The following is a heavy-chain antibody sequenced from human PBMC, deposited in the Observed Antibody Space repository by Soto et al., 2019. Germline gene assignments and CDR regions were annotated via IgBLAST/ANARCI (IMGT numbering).Heavy chain of an antibody. J-gene: IGHJ5*02. CDR1: GFTFSNYA. V-gene: IGHV3-30-3*01. Sequence: QVHLVESGGGVVQPGRSLRLSCAASGFTFSNYAMHWVRQAPGKGLEWVAVISFDGSNQYYADSVKGRFTISRDNSKNALYLQMNSLRSEDTAVYYCARDPRKRVVVAAITWFDPWGQGTLVTVSS. CDR2: ISFDGSNQ. CDR3: ARDPRKRVVVAAITWFDP. D-gene: IGHD2-15*01.